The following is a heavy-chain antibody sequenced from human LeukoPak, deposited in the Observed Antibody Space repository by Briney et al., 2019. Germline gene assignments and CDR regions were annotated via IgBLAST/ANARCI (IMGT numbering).Heavy chain of an antibody. CDR1: GGSISSSSYY. CDR2: IYYSGGT. J-gene: IGHJ4*02. Sequence: SETLSLTCTVSGGSISSSSYYWGWIRQPPGKGLEWIGSIYYSGGTYYNPSLKSRVTISVDTSENQFSLKLSSVTAADTAVYYCASSRGDFWSGYYVRPFDYWGQGTLVTVSS. CDR3: ASSRGDFWSGYYVRPFDY. D-gene: IGHD3-3*01. V-gene: IGHV4-39*01.